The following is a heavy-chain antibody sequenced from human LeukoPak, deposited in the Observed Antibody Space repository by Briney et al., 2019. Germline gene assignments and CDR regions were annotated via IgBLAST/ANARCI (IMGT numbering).Heavy chain of an antibody. Sequence: ASVKLSCNASGYIFTSYDISWARHATGQGLEWMGWISPHRGDTVYAQNFRGRDTNNRNIHINTVYMEVHTLRSEDTAVYYCAGGFYSSALYFWGQGTLVTVSS. J-gene: IGHJ4*02. V-gene: IGHV1-8*03. D-gene: IGHD6-19*01. CDR3: AGGFYSSALYF. CDR2: ISPHRGDT. CDR1: GYIFTSYD.